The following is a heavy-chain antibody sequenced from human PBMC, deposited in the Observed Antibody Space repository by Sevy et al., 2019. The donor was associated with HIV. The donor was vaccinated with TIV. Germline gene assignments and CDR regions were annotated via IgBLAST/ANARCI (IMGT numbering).Heavy chain of an antibody. J-gene: IGHJ4*02. V-gene: IGHV3-11*06. CDR1: GFTFSDYY. Sequence: GGSLRLSCAASGFTFSDYYMSWIRQAPGKGLEWVSYISSSSSYTNYADSVKGRFTISRDNAKNSLYLQRNSLRAEDTAVYYCARDHHDYIWGSYRYNYFDYWGQGTLVTVSS. CDR2: ISSSSSYT. CDR3: ARDHHDYIWGSYRYNYFDY. D-gene: IGHD3-16*02.